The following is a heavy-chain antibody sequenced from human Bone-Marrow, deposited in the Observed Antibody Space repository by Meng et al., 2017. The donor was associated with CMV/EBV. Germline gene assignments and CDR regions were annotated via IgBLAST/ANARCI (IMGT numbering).Heavy chain of an antibody. D-gene: IGHD1-26*01. CDR3: ARDQYRGGASFDY. CDR2: IKQDGSEK. Sequence: GESLKISCAASGFTFSSYWMSWVRQAPGKGLEWVANIKQDGSEKYYVDSVKGRFTISRDNAKNSLYLQMNSLRAEDTAGYYCARDQYRGGASFDYWGQGTLVTVYS. CDR1: GFTFSSYW. J-gene: IGHJ4*02. V-gene: IGHV3-7*01.